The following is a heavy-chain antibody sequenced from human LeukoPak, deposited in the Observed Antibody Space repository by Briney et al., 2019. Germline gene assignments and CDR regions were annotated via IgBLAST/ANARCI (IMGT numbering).Heavy chain of an antibody. CDR3: ASGLRFLEWLGAFDI. D-gene: IGHD3-3*01. CDR1: GFTFSDYY. V-gene: IGHV3-11*04. CDR2: ISSSGSTI. J-gene: IGHJ3*02. Sequence: GGSLRLSCAASGFTFSDYYMSWIRQAPGKGLEWVSYISSSGSTIYYADSVKGRFTISRDNAKNSLYLQMNSLRAEDTAVYYCASGLRFLEWLGAFDIWGQGTVVTVSS.